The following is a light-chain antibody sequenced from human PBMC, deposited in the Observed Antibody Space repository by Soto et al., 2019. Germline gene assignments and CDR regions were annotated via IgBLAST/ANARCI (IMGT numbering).Light chain of an antibody. CDR2: GAS. Sequence: EIVMTQSPATLSVSPGERATLSCRASQSVSSNLAWYQQKPGQAPRLLIYGASIRATGIPARFSGSGSGTEFTLSISSLQSEDFAVYYCQQYNTWPEFGQGTKVDIK. J-gene: IGKJ1*01. CDR1: QSVSSN. V-gene: IGKV3-15*01. CDR3: QQYNTWPE.